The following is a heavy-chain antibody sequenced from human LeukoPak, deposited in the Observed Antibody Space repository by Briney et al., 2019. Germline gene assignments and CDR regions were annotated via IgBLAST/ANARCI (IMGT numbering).Heavy chain of an antibody. CDR1: EFTFSSYW. D-gene: IGHD3-3*01. V-gene: IGHV3-74*01. J-gene: IGHJ4*02. CDR2: INSDGSST. CDR3: AREHYDFWSGYSKSNDY. Sequence: PGGSLRLSCAASEFTFSSYWMHWVRQAPGKGLVWVSRINSDGSSTSYADSVKGRFTISRDNAKNTLYLQMNSLRAEDMAVYYCAREHYDFWSGYSKSNDYWGQGTLVTVSS.